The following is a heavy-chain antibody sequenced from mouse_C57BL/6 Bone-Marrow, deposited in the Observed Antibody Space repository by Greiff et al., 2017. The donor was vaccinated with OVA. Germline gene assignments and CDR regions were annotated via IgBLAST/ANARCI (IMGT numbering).Heavy chain of an antibody. CDR3: ARGVATDWYFDV. J-gene: IGHJ1*03. CDR2: ISNGGGST. Sequence: DVHLVESGGGLVQPGGSLKLSCAASGFTFSDYYMYWVRQTPEKRLEWVAYISNGGGSTYYPDTVKGRFTISRDNAKNTLYLQMSRLKSEDTAMYYCARGVATDWYFDVWGTGTTVTVSS. CDR1: GFTFSDYY. D-gene: IGHD1-1*02. V-gene: IGHV5-12*01.